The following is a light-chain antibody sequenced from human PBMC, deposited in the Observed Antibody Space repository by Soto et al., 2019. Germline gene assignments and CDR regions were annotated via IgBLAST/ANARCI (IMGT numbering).Light chain of an antibody. Sequence: EIVMTQSPATLSVSPGERATLSCRASQSVSSNLAWYQQKPGQAPSLLIYGAFTRATGIPARFSGSGSGTEFNLTISSLQSEDFAIYYCQQYKNWPPLTFGGGTKVEIK. CDR2: GAF. V-gene: IGKV3-15*01. CDR1: QSVSSN. J-gene: IGKJ4*01. CDR3: QQYKNWPPLT.